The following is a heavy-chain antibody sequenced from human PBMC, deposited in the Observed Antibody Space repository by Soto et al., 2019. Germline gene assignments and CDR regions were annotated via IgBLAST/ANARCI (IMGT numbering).Heavy chain of an antibody. CDR3: ARAYYPGSGWSPALDY. CDR2: IKQDGSEK. V-gene: IGHV3-7*03. D-gene: IGHD6-19*01. CDR1: GFTFSSYL. Sequence: PGGSLRLSCAASGFTFSSYLMSWVRQAPGKGLEWVANIKQDGSEKYYVDSVKGRFTISRDNAKNSLYLQMNSLRAEDTAVYYCARAYYPGSGWSPALDYWGQGTLV. J-gene: IGHJ4*02.